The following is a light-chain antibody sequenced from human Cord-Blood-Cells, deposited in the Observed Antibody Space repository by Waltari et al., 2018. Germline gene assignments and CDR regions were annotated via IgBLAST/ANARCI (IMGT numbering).Light chain of an antibody. V-gene: IGKV1-39*01. CDR2: AAS. CDR3: QQSYSTRYT. J-gene: IGKJ2*01. Sequence: DIRRTQSPSSLSASVGARVPITCRASQSISSYLNWYQQKPGKAPKLLIYAASSLQSGVPSRFSGSGSGTDFTLTISSLQPEDFATYYCQQSYSTRYTFGQGTKLEIK. CDR1: QSISSY.